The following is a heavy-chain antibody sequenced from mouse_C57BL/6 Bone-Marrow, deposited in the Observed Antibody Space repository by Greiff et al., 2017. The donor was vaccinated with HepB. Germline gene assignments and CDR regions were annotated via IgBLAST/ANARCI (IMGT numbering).Heavy chain of an antibody. Sequence: QVQLQQSGAELVRPGASVTLSCKASGYTFTDYEMHWVKQTPVHGLEWIGAIDPETGGTAYNQKFKGKAILTADKASSTAYMELRSLTAAASAVYYCTSVPPYYGSSHWDFDGWGTGTTVTVSS. CDR1: GYTFTDYE. J-gene: IGHJ1*03. CDR2: IDPETGGT. CDR3: TSVPPYYGSSHWDFDG. D-gene: IGHD1-1*01. V-gene: IGHV1-15*01.